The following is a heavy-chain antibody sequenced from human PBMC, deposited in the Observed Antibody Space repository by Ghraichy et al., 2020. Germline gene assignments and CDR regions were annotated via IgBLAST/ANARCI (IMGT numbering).Heavy chain of an antibody. CDR1: GYTLTELS. Sequence: ASVKVSCKVSGYTLTELSMHWVRQAPGKGLEWMGGFDPEDGETIYAQKFQGRVTMTEDTSTDTAYMELSSLRSEDTAVYYCATLVYSSSPGASYYFDYWGQGTLVTVSS. V-gene: IGHV1-24*01. D-gene: IGHD6-6*01. CDR2: FDPEDGET. CDR3: ATLVYSSSPGASYYFDY. J-gene: IGHJ4*02.